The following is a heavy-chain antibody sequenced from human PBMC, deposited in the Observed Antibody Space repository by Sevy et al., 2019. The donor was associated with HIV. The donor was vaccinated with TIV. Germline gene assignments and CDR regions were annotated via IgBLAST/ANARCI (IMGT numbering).Heavy chain of an antibody. CDR3: ARGPSDYYDFWSGYFYRFDP. J-gene: IGHJ5*02. CDR1: GGSISSGGYY. D-gene: IGHD3-3*01. Sequence: SETLSLTCTVSGGSISSGGYYWSWIRQHPGKGLEWIGYIYYSGSTYYNPSLKSRVTISVDTSKNQFSLKLSSVTAADTAVYYCARGPSDYYDFWSGYFYRFDPWGQEPWSPSPQ. V-gene: IGHV4-31*03. CDR2: IYYSGST.